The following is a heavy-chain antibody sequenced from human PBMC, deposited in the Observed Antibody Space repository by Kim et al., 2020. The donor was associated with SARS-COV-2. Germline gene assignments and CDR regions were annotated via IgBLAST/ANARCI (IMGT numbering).Heavy chain of an antibody. CDR3: AREAVFDGSGSYWYYYGMDV. D-gene: IGHD3-10*01. CDR2: IYSGGST. Sequence: GGSLRLSCAASGLTVSSNYMSWVRQAPGKGLEWVSVIYSGGSTYYADSVKGRFTISRDNSKNTLYLQMNSLRAEDTAEYYCAREAVFDGSGSYWYYYGMDVWGQGTTVTVSS. CDR1: GLTVSSNY. J-gene: IGHJ6*02. V-gene: IGHV3-53*01.